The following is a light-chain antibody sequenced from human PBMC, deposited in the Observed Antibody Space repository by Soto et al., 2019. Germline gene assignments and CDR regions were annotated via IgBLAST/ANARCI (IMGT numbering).Light chain of an antibody. CDR1: KLGDKY. CDR3: QAWDSSFVV. V-gene: IGLV3-1*01. J-gene: IGLJ2*01. CDR2: QDS. Sequence: SYELTQPPSVSVSPGQTASITCSGDKLGDKYAFWYQQKPGQSPVLVIYQDSNRPSGIPERFSGSNSGNTATLTISGTQPMDEADYYCQAWDSSFVVFGGGTKVTVL.